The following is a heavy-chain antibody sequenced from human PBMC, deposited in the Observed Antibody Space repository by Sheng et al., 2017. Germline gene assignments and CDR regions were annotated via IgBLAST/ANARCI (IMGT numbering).Heavy chain of an antibody. Sequence: QVQLVQSGAEVKKPGASVKVSCKASGYTFTSYGISWVRQAPGQGLEWMGWISAYNGNTNYAQKLQGRVTMTTDTSTSTAYMELRSLRSDDTAVYYCARAGPHIIVAVMGVYMDVWGKGTTVTVSS. CDR2: ISAYNGNT. J-gene: IGHJ6*03. V-gene: IGHV1-18*01. CDR1: GYTFTSYG. CDR3: ARAGPHIIVAVMGVYMDV. D-gene: IGHD2-21*01.